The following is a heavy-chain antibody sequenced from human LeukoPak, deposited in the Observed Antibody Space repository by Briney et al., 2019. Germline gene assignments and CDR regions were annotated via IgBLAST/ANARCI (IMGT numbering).Heavy chain of an antibody. CDR2: IYYSGST. J-gene: IGHJ4*02. Sequence: SETLSLTCTVSGGSISSYYWSWIRQPPGKGLEWIGYIYYSGSTNYNPSLKSRVTISVDTSKNQFSLKLSSVTAADTAVYYCASSWAAAYYRFDYWGQGTLVTVSS. V-gene: IGHV4-59*08. CDR1: GGSISSYY. CDR3: ASSWAAAYYRFDY. D-gene: IGHD3-9*01.